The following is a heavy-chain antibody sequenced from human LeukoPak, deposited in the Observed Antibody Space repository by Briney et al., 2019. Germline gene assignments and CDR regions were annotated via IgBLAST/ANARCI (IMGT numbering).Heavy chain of an antibody. CDR2: IIPILGIA. Sequence: GASVKVSCKASGGTFSSYAISWVRQAPGQGLEWMGRIIPILGIANYAQKFQGRVTITADKSTSTAYMELSSLRSEDTAVYYCARDLPTAYYYYYYGMDVWGQGTTVTVSS. V-gene: IGHV1-69*04. CDR1: GGTFSSYA. CDR3: ARDLPTAYYYYYYGMDV. J-gene: IGHJ6*02.